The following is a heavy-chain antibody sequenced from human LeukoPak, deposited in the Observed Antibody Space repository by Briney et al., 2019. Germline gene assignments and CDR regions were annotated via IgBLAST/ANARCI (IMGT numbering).Heavy chain of an antibody. Sequence: PGGSLRLSCAASGFTFSSYSMNWVRQAPGKGLEWVSSISSSSSYIYYADSVKGRFTISRDNAKNSLYLQMNSLRDEDTAVYYCAKAVVTAFDYWGQGTLVTVSS. J-gene: IGHJ4*02. V-gene: IGHV3-21*01. CDR2: ISSSSSYI. CDR1: GFTFSSYS. CDR3: AKAVVTAFDY. D-gene: IGHD2-21*02.